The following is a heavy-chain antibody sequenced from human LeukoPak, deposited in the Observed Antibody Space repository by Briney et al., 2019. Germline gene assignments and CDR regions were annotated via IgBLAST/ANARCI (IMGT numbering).Heavy chain of an antibody. D-gene: IGHD4-17*01. CDR2: INPGDSDT. V-gene: IGHV5-51*01. J-gene: IGHJ4*02. CDR3: ARQGTAVTLDY. CDR1: GYRFTSYW. Sequence: GESLKISCKGSGYRFTSYWIGWVRQMPGEGLEWMGIINPGDSDTRYSPSFQGHVTLSVDKSISTAYLQWSSLQASDTAMYYCARQGTAVTLDYWGQGALVTVSS.